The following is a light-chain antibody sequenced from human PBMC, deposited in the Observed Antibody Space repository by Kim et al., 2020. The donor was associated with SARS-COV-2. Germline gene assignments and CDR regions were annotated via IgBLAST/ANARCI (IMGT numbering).Light chain of an antibody. Sequence: QSVLTQPASVSGSPGQSITISCTGASSDVGGYNYVSWYQQHPGEAPKLMIYDVNKRPSGLSNRFSGSKSGNTASLTISGLQAEDEADYYCSSYTASSTFVFGTGTKVTVL. J-gene: IGLJ1*01. CDR2: DVN. V-gene: IGLV2-14*03. CDR1: SSDVGGYNY. CDR3: SSYTASSTFV.